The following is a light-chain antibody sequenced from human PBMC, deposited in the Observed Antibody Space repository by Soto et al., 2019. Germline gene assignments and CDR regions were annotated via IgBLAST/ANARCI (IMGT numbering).Light chain of an antibody. CDR2: GAS. CDR1: QSISSN. Sequence: EIVMTQSPATLSVSPGERATLSCRASQSISSNLAWFQQKPGQAPRLLLYGASTRATGIPGRFSGSGPGTDFTLTISSMQSEDFAVYYCQQHNYWLSFGQGTKLEIK. J-gene: IGKJ2*01. CDR3: QQHNYWLS. V-gene: IGKV3-15*01.